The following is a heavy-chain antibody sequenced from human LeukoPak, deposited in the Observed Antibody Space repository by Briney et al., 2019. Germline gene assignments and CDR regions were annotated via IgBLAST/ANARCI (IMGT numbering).Heavy chain of an antibody. CDR3: ARGAGYDYVWGSYRYTRGLDY. CDR2: INHSGST. D-gene: IGHD3-16*02. J-gene: IGHJ4*02. V-gene: IGHV4-34*01. CDR1: GGSFSGYY. Sequence: SETLSLTCAVYGGSFSGYYWSWIRQPPGKGLEWIGEINHSGSTNYNPSLKSRVTISVDTSKNQFSLKLSSVTAADTAAYYCARGAGYDYVWGSYRYTRGLDYWGQGTLVTVSS.